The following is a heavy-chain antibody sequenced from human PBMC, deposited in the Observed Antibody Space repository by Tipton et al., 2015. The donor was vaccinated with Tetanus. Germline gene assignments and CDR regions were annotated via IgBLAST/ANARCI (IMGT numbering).Heavy chain of an antibody. CDR1: GGSISSSSYY. Sequence: TLSLTCTVSGGSISSSSYYWGWIRQPPGKGLEWIGYIYYSGSTNYNPSLKSRVTISVDTTKNQLSLKLSSVTAADTAVYYCPRDQSIGARRLGALDSWGQGTMVSVSS. CDR3: PRDQSIGARRLGALDS. V-gene: IGHV4-61*01. J-gene: IGHJ3*02. CDR2: IYYSGST. D-gene: IGHD6-6*01.